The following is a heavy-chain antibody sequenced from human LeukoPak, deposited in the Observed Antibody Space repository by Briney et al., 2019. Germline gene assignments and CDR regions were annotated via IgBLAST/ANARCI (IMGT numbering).Heavy chain of an antibody. CDR3: ARGPKIVGAAFDI. CDR2: IYYSGST. V-gene: IGHV4-31*03. Sequence: SQTLSLTCTVSGGSISSGGYYWSWIRQHPGKGLEWIGYIYYSGSTYYNPSLKSRVTISVDTSKNQFSLKLSSVTAADTAVYYCARGPKIVGAAFDIWGQGTMVTVSS. CDR1: GGSISSGGYY. D-gene: IGHD1-26*01. J-gene: IGHJ3*02.